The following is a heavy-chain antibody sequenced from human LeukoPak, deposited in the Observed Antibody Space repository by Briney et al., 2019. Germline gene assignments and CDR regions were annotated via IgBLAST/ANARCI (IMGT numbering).Heavy chain of an antibody. V-gene: IGHV1-69*06. CDR2: IIPIFGTA. CDR1: GGTFSSYA. J-gene: IGHJ5*02. CDR3: ARGSLGNWNYWFDP. Sequence: ASVKVSCKASGGTFSSYAISWVRQAPGQGLEWMGGIIPIFGTANYAQKFQGRVTITADKSTSTAYMELRSLRSDDTAVYYCARGSLGNWNYWFDPWGQGTLVTVSS. D-gene: IGHD1-7*01.